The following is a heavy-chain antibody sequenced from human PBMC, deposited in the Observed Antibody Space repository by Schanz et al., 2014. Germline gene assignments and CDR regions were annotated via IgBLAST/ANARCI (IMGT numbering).Heavy chain of an antibody. CDR1: GFTFDKYA. D-gene: IGHD2-15*01. Sequence: EVQLVESGGGLVQPGKSLRLSCAASGFTFDKYAMHWVRQAPGKGLEWVSVISWNSGTIGYADSVKGRFTISRDNAKNSLYLQMNSLRAEDTALYYCAKTPREYCNYDNCPNWFDSWGQGTLVTASS. V-gene: IGHV3-9*01. CDR2: ISWNSGTI. CDR3: AKTPREYCNYDNCPNWFDS. J-gene: IGHJ5*01.